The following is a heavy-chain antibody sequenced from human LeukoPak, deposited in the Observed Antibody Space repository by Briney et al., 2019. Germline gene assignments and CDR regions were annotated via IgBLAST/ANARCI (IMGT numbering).Heavy chain of an antibody. V-gene: IGHV3-30*18. CDR2: ISYDGSNK. CDR1: GFTFSSYG. D-gene: IGHD3-22*01. J-gene: IGHJ4*02. Sequence: GGSLRLSCAASGFTFSSYGMHWVRQAPGKGLEWVAVISYDGSNKYYADSVKGRFTISRDNSKNTLYLQMNSLRAEDTAVYYCAKDSEDYYDSSFDYWGQGTLVTVSS. CDR3: AKDSEDYYDSSFDY.